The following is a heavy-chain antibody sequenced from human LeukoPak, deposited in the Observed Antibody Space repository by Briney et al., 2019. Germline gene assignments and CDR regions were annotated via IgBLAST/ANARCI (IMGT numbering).Heavy chain of an antibody. CDR1: GGTFSSYA. V-gene: IGHV1-69*04. J-gene: IGHJ3*02. D-gene: IGHD2-15*01. Sequence: SVKVSFKASGGTFSSYAISWVRQAPGQGLEWMGRIIPILGIANYAQKFQGRVTITADKSTSTAYMELSSLRSEDTAVYYCARGGSRYCSGGSCYSYDAFDIWGQGTMVTVSS. CDR3: ARGGSRYCSGGSCYSYDAFDI. CDR2: IIPILGIA.